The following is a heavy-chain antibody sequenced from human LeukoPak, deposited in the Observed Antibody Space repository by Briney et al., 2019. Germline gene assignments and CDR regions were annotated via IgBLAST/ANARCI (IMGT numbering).Heavy chain of an antibody. CDR1: GYTFTGYY. J-gene: IGHJ6*03. CDR3: ARVSRCSSTSCYYYYMDV. Sequence: SVKVSCKASGYTFTGYYMHWVRQAPGQGLEWMGGIIPIFGTANYAQKFQGRVTITTDESTSTAYMELSSLRSEDTAVYYCARVSRCSSTSCYYYYMDVWGKGTTVTVSS. V-gene: IGHV1-69*05. D-gene: IGHD2-2*01. CDR2: IIPIFGTA.